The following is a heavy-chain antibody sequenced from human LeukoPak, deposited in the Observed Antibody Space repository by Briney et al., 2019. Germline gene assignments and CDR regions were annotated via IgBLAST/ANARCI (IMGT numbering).Heavy chain of an antibody. J-gene: IGHJ4*02. CDR1: GFTFXDYX. V-gene: IGHV3-11*05. CDR3: ARVHYDILTGYSPHFDY. D-gene: IGHD3-9*01. Sequence: PGGSLRLSCAASGFTFXDYXXSXXXQAPGXXLEWVSYISSXSSYTNYADSVKGRFTISRDNAQNSLYLQMNSLRAEDTAVYYCARVHYDILTGYSPHFDYWGQGTLVTVSS. CDR2: ISSXSSYT.